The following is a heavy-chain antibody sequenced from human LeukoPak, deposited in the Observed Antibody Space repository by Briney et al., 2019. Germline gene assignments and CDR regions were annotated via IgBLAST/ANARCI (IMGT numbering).Heavy chain of an antibody. V-gene: IGHV1-2*02. D-gene: IGHD3-22*01. CDR2: INPNSGGT. CDR1: GYTFTGYY. CDR3: AREYYYDSSGYPYYYGMDV. J-gene: IGHJ6*02. Sequence: ASVKVSCKASGYTFTGYYMHWVRQAPGQGLEWMGWINPNSGGTNYAQKFQGRVTMTRDTSISTAYMELSRLRSDDTAVYYCAREYYYDSSGYPYYYGMDVWGQGTTVTVSS.